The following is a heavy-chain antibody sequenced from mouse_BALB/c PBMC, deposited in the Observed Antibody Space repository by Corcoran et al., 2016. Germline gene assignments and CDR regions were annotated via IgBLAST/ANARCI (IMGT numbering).Heavy chain of an antibody. CDR1: GYSFTGYT. CDR3: ARGSYFDV. V-gene: IGHV1-26*01. CDR2: INPYNGGT. Sequence: EVQLQQSGPELLKPGASMKIACKASGYSFTGYTMNWVKQSHGKKLEWIGLINPYNGGTSYNQKFKGKATLTVDKSSSTAYMELLSLTSEDSAVYYCARGSYFDVWGAGTTVTVSS. J-gene: IGHJ1*01.